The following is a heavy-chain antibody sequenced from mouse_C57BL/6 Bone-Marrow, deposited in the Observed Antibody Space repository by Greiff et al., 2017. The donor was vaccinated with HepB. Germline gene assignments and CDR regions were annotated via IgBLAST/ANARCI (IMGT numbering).Heavy chain of an antibody. Sequence: LQESGAELARPGASVKLSCKASGYTFTSYGISWVKQRTGQGLEWIGEIYPRSGNTYYNEKFKGKATLTADKSSSTAYMELRSLTSEDSAVYFCARTGRLRRDPAWFAYWGQGTLVTVSA. V-gene: IGHV1-81*01. CDR2: IYPRSGNT. CDR1: GYTFTSYG. CDR3: ARTGRLRRDPAWFAY. D-gene: IGHD2-2*01. J-gene: IGHJ3*01.